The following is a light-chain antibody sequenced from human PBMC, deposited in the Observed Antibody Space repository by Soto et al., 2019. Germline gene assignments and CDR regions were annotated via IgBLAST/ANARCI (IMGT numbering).Light chain of an antibody. V-gene: IGKV1-6*01. CDR1: QGLSND. CDR2: SAS. J-gene: IGKJ1*01. CDR3: LQDYNYPRT. Sequence: AIQMTQSPSSLSASVGDRVTITCRASQGLSNDLGWYQQKPGKAPKLLIYSASSLQSGVPSRFSGSGSGTDFTLTISSLQPEDFATYYCLQDYNYPRTFGQGTKGEI.